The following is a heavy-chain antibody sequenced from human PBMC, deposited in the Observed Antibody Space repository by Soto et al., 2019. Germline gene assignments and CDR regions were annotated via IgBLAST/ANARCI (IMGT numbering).Heavy chain of an antibody. CDR3: ARGWELLRGAFDI. V-gene: IGHV3-48*03. Sequence: GGSLRLSCAASGFTFRSYEMNWVRQAPGKGLEWVSYISSSGSTIYYAGSVKGRFTISRDNAKNSLYLQMNSLRAEDTAVYYCARGWELLRGAFDIWGQGTMVTVSS. CDR2: ISSSGSTI. D-gene: IGHD1-26*01. J-gene: IGHJ3*02. CDR1: GFTFRSYE.